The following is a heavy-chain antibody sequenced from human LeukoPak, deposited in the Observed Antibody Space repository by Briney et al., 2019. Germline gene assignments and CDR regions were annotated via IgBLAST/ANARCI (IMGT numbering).Heavy chain of an antibody. CDR1: GFIFAGYC. CDR2: ISSDGTKD. CDR3: VRGGANPNFAYMDV. V-gene: IGHV3-30*03. Sequence: PGRSLRLSCAASGFIFAGYCMHWVRRVPGKGLDWVTVISSDGTKDYYAESVKGRVTISRDNANNTLYLQMNSLRPEDTAVYFCVRGGANPNFAYMDVWGRGTMVAVSS. J-gene: IGHJ6*03. D-gene: IGHD3-9*01.